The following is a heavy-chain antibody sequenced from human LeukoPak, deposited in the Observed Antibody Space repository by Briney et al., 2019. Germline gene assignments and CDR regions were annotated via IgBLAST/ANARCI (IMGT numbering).Heavy chain of an antibody. Sequence: GGSLRLSCAASGFTFGNSWVHWVRQAPGKGLVWVSLINADGSTATYADSVKGRFTISRDNAKNTLYLQMNSLRAEDTAVYYCAREWELLDNAFDIWGQGTMVTVSS. CDR1: GFTFGNSW. V-gene: IGHV3-74*01. CDR3: AREWELLDNAFDI. J-gene: IGHJ3*02. CDR2: INADGSTA. D-gene: IGHD1-26*01.